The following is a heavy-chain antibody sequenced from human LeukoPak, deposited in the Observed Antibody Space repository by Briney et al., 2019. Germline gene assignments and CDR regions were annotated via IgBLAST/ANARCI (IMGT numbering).Heavy chain of an antibody. Sequence: SETLSLTCTVSGGSISGYYWSWIRQPAGKGLQWIGRIYISGSTNYNPSLKSPVIMSVDTSKNQLSLELISVTAADTAVYYCARDARDSGYAKGSWFDLWGQGTLVTVSS. V-gene: IGHV4-4*07. CDR1: GGSISGYY. D-gene: IGHD5-12*01. J-gene: IGHJ5*02. CDR3: ARDARDSGYAKGSWFDL. CDR2: IYISGST.